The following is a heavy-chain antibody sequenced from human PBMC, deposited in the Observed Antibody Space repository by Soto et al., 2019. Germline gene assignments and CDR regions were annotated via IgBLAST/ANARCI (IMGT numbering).Heavy chain of an antibody. D-gene: IGHD2-15*01. CDR2: INAGNGNT. CDR1: GYTFTSYA. J-gene: IGHJ4*02. CDR3: ARYLVYCSGGSCSSDFDS. Sequence: QVQLVQSGAEVKKPGASVKVSCKASGYTFTSYAMHWVRQAPGQRLEWMGWINAGNGNTKYSQKFQGRVTITRDTSASTAYMELSSLRSEDTAVYYWARYLVYCSGGSCSSDFDSWGQGTLVTVSS. V-gene: IGHV1-3*01.